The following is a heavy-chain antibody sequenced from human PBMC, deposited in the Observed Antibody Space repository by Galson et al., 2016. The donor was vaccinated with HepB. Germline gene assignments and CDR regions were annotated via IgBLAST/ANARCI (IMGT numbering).Heavy chain of an antibody. CDR3: ARDPSEDGCNLDD. D-gene: IGHD4-23*01. Sequence: SLRLSCAASGFTFSTYAMHWVRQAPGKGLEWVAVISSDGSNKYYADSVKGRFTISRDNSKKTLYLQMNSLRAEDTAVYYCARDPSEDGCNLDDWGQGILVTVSS. CDR1: GFTFSTYA. V-gene: IGHV3-30-3*01. CDR2: ISSDGSNK. J-gene: IGHJ4*02.